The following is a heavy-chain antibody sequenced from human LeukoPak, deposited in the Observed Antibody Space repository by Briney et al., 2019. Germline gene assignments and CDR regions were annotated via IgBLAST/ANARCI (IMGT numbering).Heavy chain of an antibody. J-gene: IGHJ4*02. CDR1: GFTFSSYG. Sequence: GGSLRLSCAASGFTFSSYGMHWVRQASGKGLEWVAVISYDGSNKYYADSVKGRFTISRDNSKNTLYLQMNSLRAEDTAVYYCANGAYGNVLRYFDWLHAPDYWGQGTLVTVSS. CDR3: ANGAYGNVLRYFDWLHAPDY. V-gene: IGHV3-30*18. CDR2: ISYDGSNK. D-gene: IGHD3-9*01.